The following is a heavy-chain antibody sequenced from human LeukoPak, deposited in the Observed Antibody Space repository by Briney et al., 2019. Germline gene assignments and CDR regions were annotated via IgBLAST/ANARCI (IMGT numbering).Heavy chain of an antibody. V-gene: IGHV1-2*02. CDR2: INPNSGDT. CDR3: ATGAQYGLRGVPYLYYMHV. CDR1: GYTFTGYY. D-gene: IGHD3-10*01. Sequence: VASVKVSCKASGYTFTGYYMHWVRQAPGQGLEWMGWINPNSGDTKIAQKFQGRVSMTGDTSITTAYMELSSLTSDDTAVYYCATGAQYGLRGVPYLYYMHVWGTGTTVTVSS. J-gene: IGHJ6*03.